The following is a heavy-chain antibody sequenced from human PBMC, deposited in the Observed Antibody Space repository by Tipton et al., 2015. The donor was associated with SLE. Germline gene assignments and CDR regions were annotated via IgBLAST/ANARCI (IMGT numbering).Heavy chain of an antibody. Sequence: SLRLSCAASGFTFDDYTMHWVRQAPGKVLEWVSLISWDGGSTYYADSVKGRFTISRDNSKNSLYLQMNSLRTEDTALYYCAKDMRRYSSSSWYFQHWGQGTLVTFSS. V-gene: IGHV3-43*01. CDR3: AKDMRRYSSSSWYFQH. CDR2: ISWDGGST. D-gene: IGHD6-6*01. CDR1: GFTFDDYT. J-gene: IGHJ1*01.